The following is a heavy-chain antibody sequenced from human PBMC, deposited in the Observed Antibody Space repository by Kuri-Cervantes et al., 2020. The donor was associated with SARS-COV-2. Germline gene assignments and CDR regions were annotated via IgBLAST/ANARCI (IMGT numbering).Heavy chain of an antibody. CDR3: ATGAGTSSHNDY. CDR2: ISSSSSYI. J-gene: IGHJ4*02. Sequence: GESLKISCKASGFTFSSYSMNWVRQAPGKGLEWVSSISSSSSYIYYAGSVKGRFTISRDNAKNSLYLQMNSLRAEDTAVYYCATGAGTSSHNDYWGQGTLVTVSS. D-gene: IGHD6-19*01. CDR1: GFTFSSYS. V-gene: IGHV3-21*01.